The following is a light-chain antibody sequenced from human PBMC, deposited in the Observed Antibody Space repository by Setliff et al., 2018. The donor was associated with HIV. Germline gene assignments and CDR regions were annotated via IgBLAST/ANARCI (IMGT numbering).Light chain of an antibody. CDR1: SRDVGGYNY. J-gene: IGLJ1*01. CDR2: EVR. CDR3: SSYAITNTLP. Sequence: LTQPAAVSGSPGQSITISCTGTSRDVGGYNYVSWYQQHPGKAPKLIIYEVRNRPSGVSNRFSGSKSGNTASLTISGLQTEDEADYYCSSYAITNTLPFGTGTKV. V-gene: IGLV2-14*01.